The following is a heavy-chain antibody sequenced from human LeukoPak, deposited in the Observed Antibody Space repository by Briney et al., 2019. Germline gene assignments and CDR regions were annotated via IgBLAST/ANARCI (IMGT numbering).Heavy chain of an antibody. CDR3: ARGLDVERSSAWSWGPKKFYYNVMDV. Sequence: ASVKVSCKVSGYTFTSSNINWVRQAPGQGLEWIGWMNPSSGNTAYAQRFQGRVTMTRDTSTNTAFLQLTSLRSEDTAVYYCARGLDVERSSAWSWGPKKFYYNVMDVWGQGTTVTVSS. CDR2: MNPSSGNT. V-gene: IGHV1-8*01. J-gene: IGHJ6*02. D-gene: IGHD3-9*01. CDR1: GYTFTSSN.